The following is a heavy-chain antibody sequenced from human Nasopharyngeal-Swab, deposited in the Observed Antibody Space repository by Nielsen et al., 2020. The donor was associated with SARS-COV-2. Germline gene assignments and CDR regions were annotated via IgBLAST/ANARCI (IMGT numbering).Heavy chain of an antibody. J-gene: IGHJ5*02. CDR3: ARVPTVGGDYTDGDHWFDP. D-gene: IGHD4-17*01. CDR1: GYTFTSYY. CDR2: INPSGGST. Sequence: AAGKVSCKASGYTFTSYYMHWVRQAPGQGHEWMGIINPSGGSTSYAQKFQGRVTMTRDTSTSTVYMELSSLRSEDTAVYYCARVPTVGGDYTDGDHWFDPWGQGTLVTVSS. V-gene: IGHV1-46*01.